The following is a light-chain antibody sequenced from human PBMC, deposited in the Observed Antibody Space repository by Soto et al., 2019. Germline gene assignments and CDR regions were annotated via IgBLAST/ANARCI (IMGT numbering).Light chain of an antibody. CDR2: DAS. Sequence: IVMAQSPATLSVSPGERATLSCRASQDIRTNLIWFQQKPGQSPRVVIYDASTTAANIPARFSGSGSGTEFTLTISSLQSEDFAVYYCQHYNSYSEAFGQGTKVELK. J-gene: IGKJ1*01. V-gene: IGKV3-15*01. CDR3: QHYNSYSEA. CDR1: QDIRTN.